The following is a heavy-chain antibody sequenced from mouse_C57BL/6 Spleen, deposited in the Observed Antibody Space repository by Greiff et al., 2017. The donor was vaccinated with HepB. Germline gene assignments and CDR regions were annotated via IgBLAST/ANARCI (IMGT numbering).Heavy chain of an antibody. Sequence: EVQLQQSGPELVKPGASVKISCKASGYTFTDYYMNWVKQSHGKSLEWIGDINPNNGGTSYNQKFKGKATLTVDKSSSTAYMGLRSLTSKNSAVYDCAREGLPRNYAMDYWGQGTTLTVSS. J-gene: IGHJ4*01. V-gene: IGHV1-26*01. D-gene: IGHD1-1*01. CDR2: INPNNGGT. CDR1: GYTFTDYY. CDR3: AREGLPRNYAMDY.